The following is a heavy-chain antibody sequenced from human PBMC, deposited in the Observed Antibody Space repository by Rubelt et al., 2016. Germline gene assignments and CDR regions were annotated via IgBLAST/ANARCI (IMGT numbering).Heavy chain of an antibody. D-gene: IGHD6-13*01. CDR2: ISYDGSNK. V-gene: IGHV3-30*04. J-gene: IGHJ6*02. Sequence: SSLAMHWVRQAPGKGLEWVALISYDGSNKYYADSVKGRFTISRDNSKNTLYLQMNSLRAEDTAVYYCARDGVAAPGTVEYGIDVWGQGTTVTVSS. CDR1: SSLA. CDR3: ARDGVAAPGTVEYGIDV.